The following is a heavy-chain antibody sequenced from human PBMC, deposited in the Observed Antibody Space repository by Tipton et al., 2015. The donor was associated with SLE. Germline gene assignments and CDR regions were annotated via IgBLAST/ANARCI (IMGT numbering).Heavy chain of an antibody. V-gene: IGHV4-61*02. J-gene: IGHJ5*02. CDR3: ARDLGSPGNWFDP. CDR1: GVSIMSGGYY. Sequence: TLSLTCNVSGVSIMSGGYYWTWIRQPAGRGLEWIGRIYSNGATNYNPSLMSRVTISVDTPKNQFSLKLTSVTAADTAVYYCARDLGSPGNWFDPWDQGTLVTVSS. CDR2: IYSNGAT. D-gene: IGHD1-26*01.